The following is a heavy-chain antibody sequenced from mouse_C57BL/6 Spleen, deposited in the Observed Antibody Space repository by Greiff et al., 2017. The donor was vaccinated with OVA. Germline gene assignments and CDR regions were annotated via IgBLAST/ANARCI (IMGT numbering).Heavy chain of an antibody. CDR3: ARNDYVAY. V-gene: IGHV1-82*01. Sequence: QVQLQQSGTELVKPGASVKISCKASGYAFSSSWMNWVKQRPGKGLEWIGRIYPGDGDTNYNGKFKGKATLTADKSSSTAYMQLSSLTSEDSAVYFCARNDYVAYWGQGTLVTVSA. D-gene: IGHD2-4*01. J-gene: IGHJ3*01. CDR1: GYAFSSSW. CDR2: IYPGDGDT.